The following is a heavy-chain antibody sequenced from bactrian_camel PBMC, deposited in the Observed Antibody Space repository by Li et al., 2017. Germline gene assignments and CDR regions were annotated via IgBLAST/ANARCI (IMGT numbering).Heavy chain of an antibody. D-gene: IGHD1*01. J-gene: IGHJ4*01. CDR3: EASDGPLYCSVDFRRERGYKF. CDR1: GYKYPSHC. CDR2: LARDGRS. Sequence: HVQLVESGGGSVQAGGSLRISCVTSGYKYPSHCMGWFRQAPGKDREVVADLARDGRSTYADSVKGRFTVSEDKATNTLYLTMNNLKPEDSAMYFCEASDGPLYCSVDFRRERGYKFRGQGTQFTVS. V-gene: IGHV3S53*01.